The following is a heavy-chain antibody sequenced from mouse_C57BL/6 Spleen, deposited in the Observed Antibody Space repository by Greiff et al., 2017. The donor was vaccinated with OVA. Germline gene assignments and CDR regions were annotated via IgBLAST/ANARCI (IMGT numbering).Heavy chain of an antibody. CDR3: ARQDSNYDWYFDV. D-gene: IGHD2-5*01. V-gene: IGHV5-9*01. CDR2: ISGGGGNT. CDR1: GFTFSSYT. Sequence: EVKLMESGGGLVKPGGSLKLSCAASGFTFSSYTMSWVRQTPEKRLEWVATISGGGGNTYYPDSVKGRFTISRDNAKNTLYLQMSSLRSEDTALYYCARQDSNYDWYFDVWGTGTTVTVSS. J-gene: IGHJ1*03.